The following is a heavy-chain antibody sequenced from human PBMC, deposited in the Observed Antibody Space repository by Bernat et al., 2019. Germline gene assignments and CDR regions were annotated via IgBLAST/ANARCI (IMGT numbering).Heavy chain of an antibody. CDR3: ARGGNVLRFLEWFDPLRRNSWCDY. J-gene: IGHJ4*02. CDR1: GYSISSGYY. Sequence: QVQLQESGPGLVKPSETLSLTCAVSGYSISSGYYWGWIRQPPGKGLVWIGSIYHSGSTYYNPSLKSRVTISLDTSKNRFSVKLCYVTAADTGVYCCARGGNVLRFLEWFDPLRRNSWCDYWGQGTLVTVSS. V-gene: IGHV4-38-2*01. CDR2: IYHSGST. D-gene: IGHD3-3*01.